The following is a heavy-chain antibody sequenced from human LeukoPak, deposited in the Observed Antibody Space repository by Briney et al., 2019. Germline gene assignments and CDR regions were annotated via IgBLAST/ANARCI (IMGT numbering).Heavy chain of an antibody. CDR2: LSGSGAST. Sequence: SGGSLRLSCAASGFSFSSYEMNWVRQAPGKGLEWVSGLSGSGASTYYADSVKGRFTISRDNSKNTVYLQMNSLRAEDTAMYYCAKDKTTVVPHYFDDWGQGTLVSVSS. V-gene: IGHV3-23*01. J-gene: IGHJ4*02. CDR3: AKDKTTVVPHYFDD. CDR1: GFSFSSYE. D-gene: IGHD4-23*01.